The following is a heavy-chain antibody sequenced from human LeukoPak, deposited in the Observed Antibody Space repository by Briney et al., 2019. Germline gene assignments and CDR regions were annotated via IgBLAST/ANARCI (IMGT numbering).Heavy chain of an antibody. D-gene: IGHD1-26*01. J-gene: IGHJ4*02. CDR2: IIPFLDTP. V-gene: IGHV1-69*13. CDR3: ARGGSYSIAIDF. Sequence: SVKVSCKASGGTFRNYAFSWVRQAPGHGLEWMGGIIPFLDTPNYAQNFQGRVTIAADESTTTVFMELSSLRSEDTAFYYCARGGSYSIAIDFWGQGTLVTVSS. CDR1: GGTFRNYA.